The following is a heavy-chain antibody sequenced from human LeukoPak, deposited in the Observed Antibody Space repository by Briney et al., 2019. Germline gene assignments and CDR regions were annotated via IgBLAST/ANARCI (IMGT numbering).Heavy chain of an antibody. J-gene: IGHJ4*02. V-gene: IGHV2-5*01. CDR1: GFSLSTSGVG. D-gene: IGHD3-10*01. CDR2: IYWNDDK. CDR3: AHSLKLYGSGPFDY. Sequence: SGPTLVKPTQTLTLTCTFSGFSLSTSGVGVGWIRQPPGKALEWLALIYWNDDKRYIPSLKSRLTITKDTSKNQVVLTMTNMDPVDTATYYCAHSLKLYGSGPFDYWGQGTLVTVSS.